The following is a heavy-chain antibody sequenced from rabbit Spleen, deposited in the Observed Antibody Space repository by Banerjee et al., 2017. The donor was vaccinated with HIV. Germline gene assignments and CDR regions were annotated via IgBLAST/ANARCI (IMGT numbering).Heavy chain of an antibody. D-gene: IGHD4-2*01. CDR1: RFSYSSNYY. CDR2: ISDRSGRT. J-gene: IGHJ4*01. V-gene: IGHV1S40*01. CDR3: VKTAGYTASAYIDL. Sequence: QSLEESGGGLVQPEGSLTLTCTASRFSYSSNYYMCWVRQAPGKGLEWIACISDRSGRTDYASWAKGRFTISKTSSTTVTLQMTSLRAADTATYFCVKTAGYTASAYIDLWGPGTLVTVS.